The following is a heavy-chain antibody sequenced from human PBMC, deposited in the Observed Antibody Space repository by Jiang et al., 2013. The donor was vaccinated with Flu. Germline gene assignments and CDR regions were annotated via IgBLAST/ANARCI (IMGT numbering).Heavy chain of an antibody. Sequence: QKFQGRVTITRDTSASTAYMELSSLRSEDTAVYYCARVLSGYPNYYYGMDVWGKGTTVTVSS. D-gene: IGHD3-22*01. V-gene: IGHV1-3*01. J-gene: IGHJ6*04. CDR3: ARVLSGYPNYYYGMDV.